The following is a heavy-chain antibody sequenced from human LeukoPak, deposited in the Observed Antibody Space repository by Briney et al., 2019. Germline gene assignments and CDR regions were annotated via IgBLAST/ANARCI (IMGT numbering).Heavy chain of an antibody. CDR3: ASDEGAILTGYHNFDY. Sequence: GGSLRLSCAASGFTFSSYWMHWVRQAPGKGLVWVSRINSDGSSTSYADSVKGRFTISRDNAKNTLYLQMNSLRAEDTAVYYCASDEGAILTGYHNFDYWGQGTLVTVSS. V-gene: IGHV3-74*01. CDR1: GFTFSSYW. CDR2: INSDGSST. J-gene: IGHJ4*02. D-gene: IGHD3-9*01.